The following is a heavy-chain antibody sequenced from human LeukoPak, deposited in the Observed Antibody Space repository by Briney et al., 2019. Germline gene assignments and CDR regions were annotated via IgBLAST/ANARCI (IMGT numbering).Heavy chain of an antibody. CDR2: IYHSGST. Sequence: PSQTLSLTCAVSGGSISSGGYSWSWIRQPPGKGLEWIGCIYHSGSTYYNPSLKSRVTISVDRSKNQFSLKLSSVTAADTAVYYCARGGGVRGGWFDPWGQGTLVTVSS. CDR1: GGSISSGGYS. CDR3: ARGGGVRGGWFDP. V-gene: IGHV4-30-2*01. J-gene: IGHJ5*02. D-gene: IGHD3-10*01.